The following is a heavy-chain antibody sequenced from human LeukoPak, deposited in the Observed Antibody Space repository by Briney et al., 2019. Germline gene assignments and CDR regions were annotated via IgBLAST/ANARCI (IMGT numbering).Heavy chain of an antibody. CDR3: ARAPYSSGWYYYYYYMDV. CDR2: INQDGSEK. J-gene: IGHJ6*03. Sequence: GGSLRLSCAASGFTFSSYWMSWVRQAPGKGLEWVANINQDGSEKYYVYSGKVRFTISRHNAKNSLYLQMNSMSAEDTAVYYCARAPYSSGWYYYYYYMDVWGKGTTVTISS. CDR1: GFTFSSYW. D-gene: IGHD6-19*01. V-gene: IGHV3-7*01.